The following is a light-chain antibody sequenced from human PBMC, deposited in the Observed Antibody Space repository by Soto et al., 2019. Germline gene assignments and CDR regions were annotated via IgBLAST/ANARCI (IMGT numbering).Light chain of an antibody. CDR3: GSYTSRDIQL. CDR2: DVS. J-gene: IGLJ2*01. V-gene: IGLV2-14*01. CDR1: SSDVGGYNY. Sequence: QSALTQPASVSGSTGQSITISCTGTSSDVGGYNYVSWYQQHPGNAPKLMIYDVSKRPSGVSNRFSGSKSGNTASLTISGLQAEDDADYYCGSYTSRDIQLFGGGTKLTVL.